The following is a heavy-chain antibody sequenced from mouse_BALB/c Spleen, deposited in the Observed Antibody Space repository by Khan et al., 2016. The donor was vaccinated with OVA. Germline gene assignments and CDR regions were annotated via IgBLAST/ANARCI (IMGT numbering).Heavy chain of an antibody. J-gene: IGHJ3*01. Sequence: EVQLQESGTMLARPGASVKMSCKASGYIFTNYWMHWVKQRPGQGLEWIGGIYPGNSDTSYNQKFKGKAKLTAVTSASTAYMELSSLTNEDSAVYYCTRAGYGAFAYWGQGTLVTVSA. CDR3: TRAGYGAFAY. CDR2: IYPGNSDT. V-gene: IGHV1-5*01. D-gene: IGHD1-1*01. CDR1: GYIFTNYW.